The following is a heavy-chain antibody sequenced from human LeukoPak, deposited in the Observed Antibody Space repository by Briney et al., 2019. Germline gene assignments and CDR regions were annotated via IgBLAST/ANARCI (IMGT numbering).Heavy chain of an antibody. J-gene: IGHJ4*02. CDR1: GGTFSSYT. D-gene: IGHD6-13*01. Sequence: SVKVSCKASGGTFSSYTISWVRQAPGQGLEWMGRIIPILGIANYAQKFQGRGTITADKSTSTAYMELSSLGSEDTAVYYCARVRYSSSFPSKTYYFDYWGQGTLVTVSS. V-gene: IGHV1-69*02. CDR2: IIPILGIA. CDR3: ARVRYSSSFPSKTYYFDY.